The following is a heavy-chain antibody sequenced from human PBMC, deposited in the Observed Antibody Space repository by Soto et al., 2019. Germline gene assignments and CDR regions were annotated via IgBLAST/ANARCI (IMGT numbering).Heavy chain of an antibody. CDR1: GYSFTSYW. J-gene: IGHJ5*02. D-gene: IGHD2-2*01. Sequence: EVQLVQSGAEVKKPGESLKISCKGSGYSFTSYWIGWVRQMPGKGLEWMGIIYPGDSDTRYSPSFQGQVTISADKSISTAYLQWSSLKASDTAMYYWARHQPAYCSSTSCHPPGFDPWGQGTLVTVSS. CDR2: IYPGDSDT. V-gene: IGHV5-51*01. CDR3: ARHQPAYCSSTSCHPPGFDP.